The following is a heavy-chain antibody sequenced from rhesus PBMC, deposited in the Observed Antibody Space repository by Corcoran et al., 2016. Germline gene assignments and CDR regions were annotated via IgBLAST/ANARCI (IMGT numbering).Heavy chain of an antibody. Sequence: QVQLQESGPGLVKPSAPLSLTCAVSGGSTSSTYSIWIRQAPGRGLEWIGYIYSSGSTYYNPSLKSRVTLSVDTSKNQFSLKLTSVTAADTAVYYCALRYEVWGPGVLVTVSS. V-gene: IGHV4S11*01. CDR1: GGSTSSTY. D-gene: IGHD1-1-1*01. CDR3: ALRYEV. J-gene: IGHJ5-1*01. CDR2: IYSSGST.